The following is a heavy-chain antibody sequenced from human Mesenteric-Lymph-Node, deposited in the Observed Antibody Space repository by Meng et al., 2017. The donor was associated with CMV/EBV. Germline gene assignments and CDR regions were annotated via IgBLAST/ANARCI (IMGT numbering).Heavy chain of an antibody. V-gene: IGHV3-30*04. J-gene: IGHJ5*02. CDR3: ARARLSRQLLLSAWFDP. D-gene: IGHD2-2*01. CDR2: ISYDGNNK. CDR1: GFSFSSYA. Sequence: GGSLRLSCAASGFSFSSYAMHWVRQAPGKGLEWVAVISYDGNNKYYADSVKGRFTISRDNSKNTLYLQMNSLRAEDTAVYYCARARLSRQLLLSAWFDPWGQGTLVTVSS.